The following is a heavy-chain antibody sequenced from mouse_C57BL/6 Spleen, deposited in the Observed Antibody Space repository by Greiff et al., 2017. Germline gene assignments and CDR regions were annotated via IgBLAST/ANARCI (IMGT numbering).Heavy chain of an antibody. J-gene: IGHJ1*03. CDR3: ARDYYGSTWYFDV. V-gene: IGHV5-17*01. D-gene: IGHD1-1*01. CDR2: ISSGSITI. Sequence: EVKLVESGGGLVKPGGSLKLSCAASGFTFSDYGMHWVRQAPEKGLEWVAYISSGSITIYYADTVKGRFPISRDNVKNTRFLQMTSLRSEDTAMYYFARDYYGSTWYFDVWGTGTTVTVSS. CDR1: GFTFSDYG.